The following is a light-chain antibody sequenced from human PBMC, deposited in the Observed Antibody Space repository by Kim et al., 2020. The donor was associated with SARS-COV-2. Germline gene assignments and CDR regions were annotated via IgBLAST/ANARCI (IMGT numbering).Light chain of an antibody. CDR1: SSNIGAIYD. J-gene: IGLJ2*01. Sequence: QSVLTQPPSVSGAPGQRVTISCTGSSSNIGAIYDVHWYQQLPGTAPKLLIYGNNNRPSGVPDRFSGSKSGTSASLAITGLQAEDEADYYCQSYDNSVSGSVFGRGTQLTVL. CDR3: QSYDNSVSGSV. CDR2: GNN. V-gene: IGLV1-40*01.